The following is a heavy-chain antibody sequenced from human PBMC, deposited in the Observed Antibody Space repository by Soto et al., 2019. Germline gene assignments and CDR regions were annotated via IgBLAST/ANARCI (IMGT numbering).Heavy chain of an antibody. D-gene: IGHD7-27*01. J-gene: IGHJ6*02. CDR2: INHSGST. Sequence: PSETLSLTCAVYGGSFSCYYWSWIRQPPGKGLGWIGEINHSGSTNYNPSLKSRVTISVDTSKNQFSLKLSSVTAADTAVYYCARGTGDMDVWGQGTTVTVSS. CDR1: GGSFSCYY. V-gene: IGHV4-34*01. CDR3: ARGTGDMDV.